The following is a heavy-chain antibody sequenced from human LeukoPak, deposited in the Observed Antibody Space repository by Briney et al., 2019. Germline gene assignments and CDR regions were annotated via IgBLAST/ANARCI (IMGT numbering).Heavy chain of an antibody. V-gene: IGHV4-39*01. J-gene: IGHJ3*02. CDR3: ARHSRSAYTGYENAFDI. CDR1: GDSISSSSYC. CDR2: IYNSANT. Sequence: SETLSLTCTVSGDSISSSSYCWDWIRQPPGKGLEWIGNIYNSANTHYNPSLKTRITMSIDTSKNQFSLKLNSVTAADTGIYYCARHSRSAYTGYENAFDIWGQGTMVTVSS. D-gene: IGHD5-12*01.